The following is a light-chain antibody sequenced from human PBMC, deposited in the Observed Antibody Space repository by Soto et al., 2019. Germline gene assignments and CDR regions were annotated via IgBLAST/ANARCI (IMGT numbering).Light chain of an antibody. Sequence: QSVLTHPPSVSWSPGQSVTISCTGTTSDVGSYNRVSWYQQPPGTAPKLMIYEVSNRPSGVPDRFSGSKSGNTASLTISGLQAEDEADYYCSSYTSSSTFYVFGTGTKVTVL. CDR1: TSDVGSYNR. CDR3: SSYTSSSTFYV. V-gene: IGLV2-18*02. CDR2: EVS. J-gene: IGLJ1*01.